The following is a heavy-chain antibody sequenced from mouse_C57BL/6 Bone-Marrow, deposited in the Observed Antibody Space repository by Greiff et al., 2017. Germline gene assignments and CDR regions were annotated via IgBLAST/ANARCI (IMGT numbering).Heavy chain of an antibody. Sequence: QVQLKQSGAELVKPGASVKMSCKASGYTFTSYWITWVKQRPGQGLEWIGDIYPGSGSTNYNEKFKSKATLTVDTSSSTAYMQLSSLTSEDSAVYYCARLGGIPISITTVVDYWGQGTTLTVSS. CDR2: IYPGSGST. D-gene: IGHD1-1*01. CDR3: ARLGGIPISITTVVDY. J-gene: IGHJ2*01. CDR1: GYTFTSYW. V-gene: IGHV1-55*01.